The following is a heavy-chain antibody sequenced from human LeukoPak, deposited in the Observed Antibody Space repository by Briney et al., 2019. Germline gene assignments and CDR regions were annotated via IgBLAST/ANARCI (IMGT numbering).Heavy chain of an antibody. D-gene: IGHD2-2*01. V-gene: IGHV3-23*01. Sequence: GGSLRLSCAASGFTFSSYAMSWVRQAPGKGLEWVSAISGSGGSTYYADSVKGRFTISRDNAKNSLYLQMNSLRDEDTAVYYCARVPIVVVPAAIEGMDVWGQGTTVTVSS. J-gene: IGHJ6*02. CDR1: GFTFSSYA. CDR3: ARVPIVVVPAAIEGMDV. CDR2: ISGSGGST.